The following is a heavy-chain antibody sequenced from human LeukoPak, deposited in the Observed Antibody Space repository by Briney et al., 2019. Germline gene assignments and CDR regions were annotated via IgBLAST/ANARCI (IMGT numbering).Heavy chain of an antibody. CDR3: TRSVVTTADFDY. CDR2: ISHDRSNK. V-gene: IGHV3-30*01. Sequence: GGSLRLSCAASGFIFSSYPMHWVRQAPGLGLQWVAVISHDRSNKFYEDSVKGRFTISRDNSKSTLYLHLNIPRPEDTAMYYCTRSVVTTADFDYWGQGTLVTVSS. D-gene: IGHD2-21*02. J-gene: IGHJ4*02. CDR1: GFIFSSYP.